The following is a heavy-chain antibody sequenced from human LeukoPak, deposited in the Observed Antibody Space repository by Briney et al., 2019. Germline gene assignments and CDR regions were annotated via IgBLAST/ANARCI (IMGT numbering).Heavy chain of an antibody. CDR2: IYYSGST. CDR3: ARDSGDNWFDP. D-gene: IGHD3-10*01. J-gene: IGHJ5*02. CDR1: GGSISSYY. V-gene: IGHV4-59*01. Sequence: SETLSLTCTVSGGSISSYYWSWIRQPPGKGLEWIGYIYYSGSTNYNPSLKSRVTISVDTSRNQFSLKLSSVTAADTAVYYCARDSGDNWFDPWGQGTLVTVSS.